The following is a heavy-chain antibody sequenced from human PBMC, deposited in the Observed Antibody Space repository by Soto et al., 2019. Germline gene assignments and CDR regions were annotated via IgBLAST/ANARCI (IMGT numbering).Heavy chain of an antibody. V-gene: IGHV3-23*01. D-gene: IGHD6-6*01. CDR2: IRGSDDST. CDR1: GFTFSSYA. CDR3: AKRSSSSTFDY. J-gene: IGHJ4*02. Sequence: EVQLLESGGGLVQPGESLRLSCAASGFTFSSYAMSWVRQAPGKGLEWVSVIRGSDDSTYYADSVKGRFTISRDNSKNTLYLQMNRLRAEDTAVYYCAKRSSSSTFDYWGQGTLVTVSS.